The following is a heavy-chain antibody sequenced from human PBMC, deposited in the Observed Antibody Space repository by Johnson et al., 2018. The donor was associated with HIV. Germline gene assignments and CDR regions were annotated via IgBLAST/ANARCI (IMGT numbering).Heavy chain of an antibody. CDR1: GFTFSSYG. D-gene: IGHD6-13*01. J-gene: IGHJ3*02. CDR3: ARGGEYSSSLYAFDI. V-gene: IGHV3-72*01. Sequence: VQLVESGGGLVQPGRSLRLSCAASGFTFSSYGMHWVRQAPGKGLEWVGRTRNKANSYTTEYAASVTGRFTISRDNSNKTVYRQMNSLGPEDTAVYYCARGGEYSSSLYAFDIWGQGTMVTVSS. CDR2: TRNKANSYTT.